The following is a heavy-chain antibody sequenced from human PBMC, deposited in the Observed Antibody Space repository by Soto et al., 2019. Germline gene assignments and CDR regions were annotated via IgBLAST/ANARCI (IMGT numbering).Heavy chain of an antibody. D-gene: IGHD7-27*01. CDR3: ARDTGDGTFDF. J-gene: IGHJ4*02. CDR1: GYTFSSYA. Sequence: ASVKVSGKASGYTFSSYAMHWLRQAPGQRLEWMGWINAGYGNTKSSQKFQDRVTISRDTSASTAYMELTSLRSEDTAVYYCARDTGDGTFDFWGQGTLVTVSS. V-gene: IGHV1-3*01. CDR2: INAGYGNT.